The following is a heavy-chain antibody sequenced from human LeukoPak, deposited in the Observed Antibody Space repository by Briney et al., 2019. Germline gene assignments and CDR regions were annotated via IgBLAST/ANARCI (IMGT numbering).Heavy chain of an antibody. J-gene: IGHJ6*03. CDR3: ARDTYYYDSSGYYYYYMDV. CDR1: GFTFSSYA. Sequence: PGGSLRLSCAASGFTFSSYAMHWVRQAPGKGLEWVAVISYDGSNKYYADPVKGRFTISRDNSKNTLYLQMNSLRAEDTALYYCARDTYYYDSSGYYYYYMDVWGKGTTVTVSS. D-gene: IGHD3-22*01. V-gene: IGHV3-30*04. CDR2: ISYDGSNK.